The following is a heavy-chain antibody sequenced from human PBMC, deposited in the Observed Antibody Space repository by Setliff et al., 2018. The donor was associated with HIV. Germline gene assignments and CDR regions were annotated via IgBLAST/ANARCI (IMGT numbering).Heavy chain of an antibody. CDR3: ARARWNYDYYYYGMDV. CDR2: IYTSGST. J-gene: IGHJ6*02. D-gene: IGHD1-7*01. Sequence: PSETLSLTCTVSGGSISSGTYYWSWIRQPAGKGLEWIGHIYTSGSTDYNPTFKSRVTMSEDTSKNQVSLKVSSVTAADTAVYYCARARWNYDYYYYGMDVWGQGTTVTVSS. V-gene: IGHV4-61*09. CDR1: GGSISSGTYY.